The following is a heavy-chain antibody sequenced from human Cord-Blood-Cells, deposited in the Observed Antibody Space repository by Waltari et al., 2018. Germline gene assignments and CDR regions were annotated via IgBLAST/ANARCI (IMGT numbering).Heavy chain of an antibody. CDR2: IIPIFGTA. J-gene: IGHJ5*02. CDR1: GGTFRSYA. V-gene: IGHV1-69*01. Sequence: QVQLVQSGAEVKTPGSSVKVSCKASGGTFRSYAISWVRQALGQGLEWMGGIIPIFGTANYAQKFQGRVTITADESTSTAYMELSSLRSEDTAVYYCARESRWFDPWGQGTLVTVSS. CDR3: ARESRWFDP.